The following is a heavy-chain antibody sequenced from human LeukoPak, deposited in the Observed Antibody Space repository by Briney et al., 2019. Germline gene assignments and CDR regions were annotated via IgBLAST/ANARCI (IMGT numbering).Heavy chain of an antibody. J-gene: IGHJ5*02. CDR3: ARAVLRSFDWLHNWFDP. CDR1: GYTFTSYG. V-gene: IGHV1-18*01. D-gene: IGHD3-9*01. CDR2: ISAYNGNT. Sequence: ASVKVSCKASGYTFTSYGISWVRQAPGQGLEWMGWISAYNGNTNYAQKLQGRVTMTTDTSTSTAYMELRSLRSDDTAVYYCARAVLRSFDWLHNWFDPWGQGTLVTVSS.